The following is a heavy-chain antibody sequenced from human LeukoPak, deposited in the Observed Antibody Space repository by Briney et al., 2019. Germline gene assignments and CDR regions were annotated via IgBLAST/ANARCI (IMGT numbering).Heavy chain of an antibody. CDR2: ITSSGSYT. D-gene: IGHD3-10*01. Sequence: PGGSLRLSCAASGFTFSNYYMSWIRQTPGKGLEWVSYITSSGSYTNYADSVKGRFTISRDNAKNSLYLQMNSLSPEDTAVYYCARFMGSGSYTPDYWGQGTLVTVSS. J-gene: IGHJ4*02. V-gene: IGHV3-11*03. CDR1: GFTFSNYY. CDR3: ARFMGSGSYTPDY.